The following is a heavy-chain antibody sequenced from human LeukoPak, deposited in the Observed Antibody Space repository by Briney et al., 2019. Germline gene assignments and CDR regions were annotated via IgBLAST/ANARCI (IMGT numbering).Heavy chain of an antibody. J-gene: IGHJ4*02. CDR2: ISGSGGST. CDR1: GFTFSSYA. Sequence: GGSLRLSCAASGFTFSSYAMSWVRQAPGKGLEWVSAISGSGGSTYYADSVKGRFTISRDNSKNMLYLQMNSLRAEDTAVYYCAKLFVPAATGAYFDYWGQGTLVTVSS. D-gene: IGHD2-2*01. CDR3: AKLFVPAATGAYFDY. V-gene: IGHV3-23*01.